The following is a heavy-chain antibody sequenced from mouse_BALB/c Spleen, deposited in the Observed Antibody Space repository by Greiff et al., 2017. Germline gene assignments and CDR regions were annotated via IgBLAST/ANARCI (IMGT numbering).Heavy chain of an antibody. J-gene: IGHJ4*01. D-gene: IGHD2-14*01. CDR2: ILPGSGST. V-gene: IGHV1-9*01. Sequence: QVQLQQSGAELMKPGASVKISCKATGYTFSSYWIEWVKQRPGHGLEWIGEILPGSGSTNYNEKFKGKATFTADTSSNTAYMQLSSLTSEDSAVYYCAREDIEVPLYAMDYWGQGTSVTVSS. CDR1: GYTFSSYW. CDR3: AREDIEVPLYAMDY.